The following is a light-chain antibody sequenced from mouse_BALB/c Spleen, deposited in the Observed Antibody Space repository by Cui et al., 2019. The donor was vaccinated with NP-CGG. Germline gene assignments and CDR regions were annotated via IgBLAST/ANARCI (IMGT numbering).Light chain of an antibody. CDR2: GTN. CDR3: ALWYSNHWV. CDR1: TGAVTTSNY. Sequence: QAVVTQESALTTSPGETVTLTCRSSTGAVTTSNYANWVQEKPDHLFTGLIGGTNNRVPGVPARFSGSLNGDKAALTITGAQTEDEAMYFCALWYSNHWVFGGGTKLTVL. J-gene: IGLJ1*01. V-gene: IGLV1*01.